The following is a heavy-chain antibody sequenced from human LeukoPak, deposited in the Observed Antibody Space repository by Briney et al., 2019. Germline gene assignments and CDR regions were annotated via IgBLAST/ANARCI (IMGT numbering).Heavy chain of an antibody. D-gene: IGHD3-9*01. CDR1: GGSISSYH. Sequence: SETLSLTCTVSGGSISSYHWSWIRQPPGKGLEWIGYIYYSGSTNYNPSLKSRVTISVDTSKNQFSLKLSSVTAADTAVYYCARGHYDILTGYHPYEFDYWGQGTLVTVSS. J-gene: IGHJ4*02. CDR2: IYYSGST. CDR3: ARGHYDILTGYHPYEFDY. V-gene: IGHV4-59*01.